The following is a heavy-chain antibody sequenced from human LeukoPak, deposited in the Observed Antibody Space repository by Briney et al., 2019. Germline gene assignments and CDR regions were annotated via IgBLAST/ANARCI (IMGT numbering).Heavy chain of an antibody. D-gene: IGHD2-2*02. CDR1: GGSFSGYY. CDR2: INHSGST. Sequence: SETLSLTCAVYGGSFSGYYWSWIRQPPGKGLEWIGEINHSGSTNYNPSLKSRVTISVDTSKNQFSLKLSSVTAADTAVYYCARLFDIVVVPAAIPLSWFDPWGQGTLVTVSS. V-gene: IGHV4-34*01. J-gene: IGHJ5*02. CDR3: ARLFDIVVVPAAIPLSWFDP.